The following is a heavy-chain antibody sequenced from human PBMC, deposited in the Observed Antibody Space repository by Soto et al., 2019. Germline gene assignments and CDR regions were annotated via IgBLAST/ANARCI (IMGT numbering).Heavy chain of an antibody. V-gene: IGHV4-4*02. CDR3: ARRWGEGRVDY. CDR1: GVSISSSTW. J-gene: IGHJ4*02. Sequence: QVQLQESGPGLVKPSGTLSLTCAVSGVSISSSTWWSWVRQPPGKGLEWIGEIYHRGSPNYNPSLKSRVTISVDKSRNQGSRKLSSVTAADTAVYYCARRWGEGRVDYWGQGTLVTVSS. CDR2: IYHRGSP. D-gene: IGHD3-10*01.